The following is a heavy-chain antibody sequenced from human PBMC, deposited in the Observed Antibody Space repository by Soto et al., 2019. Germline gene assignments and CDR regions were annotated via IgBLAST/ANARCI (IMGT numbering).Heavy chain of an antibody. V-gene: IGHV3-64D*06. D-gene: IGHD5-18*01. CDR1: GFTFSSYA. CDR2: ICSNGGCT. CDR3: AKQDGYSYAFDI. Sequence: PGGSLRLSCSASGFTFSSYAMHWVRQAPGKGLEYVSAICSNGGCTYYADSVKGRFTISRDNSKNTLYLQMSSLRAEDTAVYYCAKQDGYSYAFDIWGRGTMVTVSS. J-gene: IGHJ3*02.